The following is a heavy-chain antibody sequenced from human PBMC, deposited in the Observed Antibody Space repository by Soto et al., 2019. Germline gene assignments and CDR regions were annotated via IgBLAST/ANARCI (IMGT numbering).Heavy chain of an antibody. CDR2: ISSDGDLR. CDR1: GFTFNNFA. D-gene: IGHD3-9*01. J-gene: IGHJ4*02. V-gene: IGHV3-23*01. CDR3: AKVRQRFLDILTGATNFDS. Sequence: EVHLLGSGGDLVKPGGSLRLSCEVSGFTFNNFAISWVRQSPGKGLEWVSTISSDGDLRHYAESVKGGFTISRDNSKSSLFLQMNSLRAEDTALYFCAKVRQRFLDILTGATNFDSWGQGTLVTVSS.